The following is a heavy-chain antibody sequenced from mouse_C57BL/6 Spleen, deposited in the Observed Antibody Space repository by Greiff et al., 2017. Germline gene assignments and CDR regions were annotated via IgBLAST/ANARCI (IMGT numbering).Heavy chain of an antibody. CDR3: ARVPIYDGYFGV. CDR1: GYSITSGYY. CDR2: ISYDGSN. V-gene: IGHV3-6*01. J-gene: IGHJ1*03. D-gene: IGHD2-3*01. Sequence: ESGPGLAKPSQSLSLTCSVTGYSITSGYYWNWIRQFPGNKLEWMGYISYDGSNNYNPSLKNRISITRDTSKNQFFLKLNSVTTEDTATYYCARVPIYDGYFGVWGTGTTVTVSS.